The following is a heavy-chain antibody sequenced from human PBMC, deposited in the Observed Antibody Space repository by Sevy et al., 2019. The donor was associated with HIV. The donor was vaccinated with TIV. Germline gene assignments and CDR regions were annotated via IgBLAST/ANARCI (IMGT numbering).Heavy chain of an antibody. D-gene: IGHD6-19*01. CDR2: ISNSGNTR. CDR1: GSTFSDYY. V-gene: IGHV3-11*01. J-gene: IGHJ4*02. CDR3: AREMSSSRGDLDY. Sequence: GGSLRLSCAASGSTFSDYYMTWIRQAPGKGLDWVSYISNSGNTRKYADSVKGRFTISRDNAKNSLYLQMNSLRAEDTAVYYCAREMSSSRGDLDYWGQRTLVTVSS.